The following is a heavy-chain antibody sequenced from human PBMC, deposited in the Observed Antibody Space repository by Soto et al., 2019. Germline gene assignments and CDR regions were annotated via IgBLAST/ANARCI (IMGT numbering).Heavy chain of an antibody. CDR1: GFTFSSYA. CDR2: ISYDGSNK. Sequence: QVQLVESGGGVVQPGRSLRLSCAASGFTFSSYAMHWVRQAPGKGLEWVAVISYDGSNKYYADSVKGRFTISRDNSKNTLYLQMNSLRAEDTAVYSCATEWATNDYYYYYGMDVWGQGTTVTVSS. CDR3: ATEWATNDYYYYYGMDV. D-gene: IGHD5-12*01. V-gene: IGHV3-30-3*01. J-gene: IGHJ6*02.